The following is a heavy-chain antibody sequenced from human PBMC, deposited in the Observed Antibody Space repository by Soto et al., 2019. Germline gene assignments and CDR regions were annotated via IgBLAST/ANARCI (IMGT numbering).Heavy chain of an antibody. J-gene: IGHJ5*02. D-gene: IGHD5-12*01. CDR1: GFSFIGSA. Sequence: GGSLRLSCAASGFSFIGSAMHWVRQASGKGLEWVGRMRSSANSYAKTYAETVKGRFTISRDDSKNTAYLQMNSLKTEDTAVKYCTTSGYYKCVDHWGQGILVTVSS. CDR2: MRSSANSYAK. V-gene: IGHV3-73*01. CDR3: TTSGYYKCVDH.